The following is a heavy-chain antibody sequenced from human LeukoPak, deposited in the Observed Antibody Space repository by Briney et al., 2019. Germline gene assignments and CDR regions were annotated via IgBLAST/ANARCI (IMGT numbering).Heavy chain of an antibody. V-gene: IGHV3-21*01. J-gene: IGHJ4*02. Sequence: PGGSLRLSCAASGFTFSSYSMNWVRQAPGKGLEWVSSISSSSSYVYYADSVKGRFTISRDNAKNSLFLQMNSLRAEDTAVYYCARDGNGHCSGGSCYACPDYWGQGTLVTVSS. CDR3: ARDGNGHCSGGSCYACPDY. CDR2: ISSSSSYV. D-gene: IGHD2-15*01. CDR1: GFTFSSYS.